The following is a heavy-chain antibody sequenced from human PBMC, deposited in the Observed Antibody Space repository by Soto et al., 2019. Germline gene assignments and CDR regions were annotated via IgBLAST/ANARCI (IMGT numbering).Heavy chain of an antibody. D-gene: IGHD3-3*01. V-gene: IGHV4-34*01. CDR3: ARVSREWRNPKPQNWFDP. J-gene: IGHJ5*02. CDR1: GGSFSGYY. CDR2: INHSGST. Sequence: PSETLSLTCAVYGGSFSGYYWSWIRQPPGKGLEWIGEINHSGSTNYNPSLKSRVTISVDTSKNQFSLKLSSVTAADTAVYYCARVSREWRNPKPQNWFDPWGQGTLVTVSS.